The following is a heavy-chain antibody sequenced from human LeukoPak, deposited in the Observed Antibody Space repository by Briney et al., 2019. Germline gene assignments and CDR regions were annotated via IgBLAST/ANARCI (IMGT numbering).Heavy chain of an antibody. V-gene: IGHV3-43*02. CDR1: GFTFDDYA. CDR3: AKDIGLVGAARTLYYYYYGMDV. D-gene: IGHD6-13*01. Sequence: GGSLRLSCAASGFTFDDYAMHWVRQAPGKGLEWVSLISGDGGSTYYADSVEGRFTISRDNSKNSLYLQMNSLRTEDTALYYCAKDIGLVGAARTLYYYYYGMDVWGQGTTVTVSS. CDR2: ISGDGGST. J-gene: IGHJ6*02.